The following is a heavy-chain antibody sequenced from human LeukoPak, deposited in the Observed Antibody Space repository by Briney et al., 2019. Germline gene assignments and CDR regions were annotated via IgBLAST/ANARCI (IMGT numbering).Heavy chain of an antibody. V-gene: IGHV4-39*01. J-gene: IGHJ6*03. CDR1: GDSLSTSSYY. Sequence: SETLSLTCSVSGDSLSTSSYYWGWIRQPPGKGLEWIGTIYYSGSTYYNPSLTSRVTISVDTSKNQFSLKLSSVTAADTAVYYCARHKDYYYSYMDVWGKGTTVTISS. CDR3: ARHKDYYYSYMDV. CDR2: IYYSGST.